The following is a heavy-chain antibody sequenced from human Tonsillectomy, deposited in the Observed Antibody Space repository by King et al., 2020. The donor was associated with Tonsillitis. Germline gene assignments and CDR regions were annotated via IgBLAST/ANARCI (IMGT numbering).Heavy chain of an antibody. Sequence: QLVQSGGGVVWPGGSLRLSCAASGFTFDDYGMSWVRQAPGKGLEWVSGINWNGGYTSYADSVKGRFTISRDNAKNSLYLQMHILRVEDTALYYCARERRAAWYSNGQGNWFDPWGQGTLVTVSS. D-gene: IGHD5-18*01. CDR3: ARERRAAWYSNGQGNWFDP. CDR2: INWNGGYT. J-gene: IGHJ5*02. V-gene: IGHV3-20*04. CDR1: GFTFDDYG.